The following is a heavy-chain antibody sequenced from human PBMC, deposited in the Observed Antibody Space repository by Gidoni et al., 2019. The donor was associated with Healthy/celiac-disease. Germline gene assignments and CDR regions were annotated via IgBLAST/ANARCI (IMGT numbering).Heavy chain of an antibody. D-gene: IGHD3-9*01. J-gene: IGHJ4*02. Sequence: QVQLQESGPGLVTPSETLSLTCTVSGGSISSYYWSWIRQPPGKGLEWIGYIYYSGSTNYNPSLKSRVTISVDTSKNQFSLKLSSVTAADTAVYYCARGPYPGGGHYDILTGYNFDYWGQGTLVTVSS. CDR3: ARGPYPGGGHYDILTGYNFDY. V-gene: IGHV4-59*01. CDR1: GGSISSYY. CDR2: IYYSGST.